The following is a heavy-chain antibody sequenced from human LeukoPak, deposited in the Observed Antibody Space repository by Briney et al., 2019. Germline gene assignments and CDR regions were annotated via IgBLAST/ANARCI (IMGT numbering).Heavy chain of an antibody. CDR1: GFTFCNAW. CDR3: TTCSTGYYYYYYMDV. CDR2: IKSKTDGGTT. V-gene: IGHV3-15*01. J-gene: IGHJ6*03. Sequence: KPGGSLRLSCAPSGFTFCNAWMSWVRQAAGEGLEWVGRIKSKTDGGTTDYAAPVKGRFTISRDDSKNTLYLQMNSLKTEDTAVYYCTTCSTGYYYYYYMDVWGKGTTVTVSS. D-gene: IGHD1-14*01.